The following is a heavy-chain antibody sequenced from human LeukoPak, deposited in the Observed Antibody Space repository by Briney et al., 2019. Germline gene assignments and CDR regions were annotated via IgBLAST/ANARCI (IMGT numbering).Heavy chain of an antibody. V-gene: IGHV3-43*01. D-gene: IGHD6-13*01. CDR2: ISWDGGST. Sequence: GGSLRLSCAASGFTFDDYTMYWVRQAPGKGLEWVSLISWDGGSTYYADSVEGRFTISRDNSKNSLYLQMNSLRTEDSALYYCAKDGGSGSSWIFDNWGRGTLVTVSS. CDR3: AKDGGSGSSWIFDN. CDR1: GFTFDDYT. J-gene: IGHJ4*02.